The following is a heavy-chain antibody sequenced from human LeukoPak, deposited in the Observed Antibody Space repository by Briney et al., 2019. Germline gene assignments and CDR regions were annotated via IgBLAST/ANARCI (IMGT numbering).Heavy chain of an antibody. V-gene: IGHV3-74*01. J-gene: IGHJ4*02. CDR2: INSDGSST. CDR1: GFTSSRYW. CDR3: ARDGFGTGSN. D-gene: IGHD3-16*01. Sequence: PGGSLRLSCAVSGFTSSRYWMHWVRQAPGKGFMWVSRINSDGSSTSYADSVKGRFTIFRDNAKNSLYLQMNTLRADDTAVYYCARDGFGTGSNWGQGTLVTVSS.